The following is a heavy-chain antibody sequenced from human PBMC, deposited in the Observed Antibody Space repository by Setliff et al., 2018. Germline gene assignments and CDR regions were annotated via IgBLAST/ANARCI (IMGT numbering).Heavy chain of an antibody. CDR2: IYPDDSDA. D-gene: IGHD3-22*01. CDR1: GYSFSSYW. J-gene: IGHJ4*02. Sequence: GESLKISCKGSGYSFSSYWIGWVRQMPGKGLEWMGIIYPDDSDARYSPSFRGQVTISADKSISTAYLQWSSPKASDTAMYYCARRRYYDSSGYYYFDYWGQGTLVTVSS. CDR3: ARRRYYDSSGYYYFDY. V-gene: IGHV5-51*01.